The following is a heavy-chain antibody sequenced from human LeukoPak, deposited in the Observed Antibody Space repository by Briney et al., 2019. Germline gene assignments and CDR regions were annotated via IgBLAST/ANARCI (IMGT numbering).Heavy chain of an antibody. CDR1: GFTVSSNY. CDR3: AREYGANWFDP. J-gene: IGHJ5*02. V-gene: IGHV3-53*01. CDR2: IYSGGST. Sequence: GGSLRLSCAASGFTVSSNYMSWVRQAPGKGLEWVSVIYSGGSTYYADSVKGRLTISRDNSKNTLYLQMNSLRAEDTAVYYCAREYGANWFDPWGQGTLVTVSS. D-gene: IGHD4-17*01.